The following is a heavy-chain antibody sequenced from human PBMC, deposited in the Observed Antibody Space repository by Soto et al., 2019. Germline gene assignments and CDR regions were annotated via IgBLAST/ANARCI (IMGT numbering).Heavy chain of an antibody. D-gene: IGHD3-9*01. CDR3: ARGVILTGGWFDP. J-gene: IGHJ5*02. V-gene: IGHV4-34*01. Sequence: SETLSLTCAVYGGSFSGYYWSWIRQPPGKGLEWIGEINHSGSTNYNPSLKSRVTISVDTSKNQFSLKLSSVTAADTAVYYCARGVILTGGWFDPWGQGTLVTVSS. CDR2: INHSGST. CDR1: GGSFSGYY.